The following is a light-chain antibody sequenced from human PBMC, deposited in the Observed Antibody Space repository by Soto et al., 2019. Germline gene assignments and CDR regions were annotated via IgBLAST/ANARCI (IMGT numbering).Light chain of an antibody. Sequence: QSALTQPASVSGSPGQSITISCTGSSSDVGAYKYVSWFQQHPDKAPKLLIHEVSNRPSGVSNRFSGSKSGNTASLTISGLQAEDEADYYCTSFKNSDPWVFGGGTKLTVL. J-gene: IGLJ3*02. V-gene: IGLV2-14*01. CDR1: SSDVGAYKY. CDR3: TSFKNSDPWV. CDR2: EVS.